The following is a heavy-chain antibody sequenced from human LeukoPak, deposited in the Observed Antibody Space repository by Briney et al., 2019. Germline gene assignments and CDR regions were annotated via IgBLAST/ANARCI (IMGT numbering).Heavy chain of an antibody. D-gene: IGHD5-18*01. J-gene: IGHJ4*02. V-gene: IGHV3-23*01. CDR3: ANHSDTAMVYAY. CDR2: ISGSGSST. Sequence: PGGSLRLSCAASGFTFSSYSMNWVRQAPGRGLEWVSGISGSGSSTYYADSVKGRFTISRDNSKNTLNLQMNSLRAEDTAVYYCANHSDTAMVYAYWGQGTLVTVSS. CDR1: GFTFSSYS.